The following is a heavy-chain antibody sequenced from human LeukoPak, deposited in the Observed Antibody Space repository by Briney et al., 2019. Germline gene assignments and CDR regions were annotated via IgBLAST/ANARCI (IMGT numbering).Heavy chain of an antibody. Sequence: TSETLSLTCTVSGGSISSSGYYWGWIRQPPGKGLEWIGTIYYSGSTYYNPSLKSRITISVDTSKNQFSLKLSSVTAADTAVYYCARHLAIYDSGGYYYERGRYYFDFWGQGALVTVSS. CDR2: IYYSGST. V-gene: IGHV4-39*01. CDR1: GGSISSSGYY. D-gene: IGHD3-22*01. CDR3: ARHLAIYDSGGYYYERGRYYFDF. J-gene: IGHJ4*02.